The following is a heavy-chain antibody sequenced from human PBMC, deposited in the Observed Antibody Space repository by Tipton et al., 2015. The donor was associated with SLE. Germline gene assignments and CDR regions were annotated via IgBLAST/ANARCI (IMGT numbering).Heavy chain of an antibody. CDR2: ISSSSSSS. CDR3: ARQAAQADAFDI. D-gene: IGHD2-15*01. CDR1: GFTFSGHS. Sequence: LSLTCAASGFTFSGHSMNWARQAPGKGLECVSSISSSSSSSSYVDSVKGRFTISRDNAKNSLYLQMNSLRAEDTAVYYCARQAAQADAFDIWGQGTVVTVSS. J-gene: IGHJ3*02. V-gene: IGHV3-21*01.